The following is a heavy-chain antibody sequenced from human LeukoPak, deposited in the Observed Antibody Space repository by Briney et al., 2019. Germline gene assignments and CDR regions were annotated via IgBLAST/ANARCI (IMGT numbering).Heavy chain of an antibody. Sequence: PSETLSLTCTVSGGSISSGGYYWGWIRQPPGKGLEWIGSISYSGSTYLNPPLQSRVTISVDSSKNQFYLRLSSVTAADTAVYYCARHDYGDYGGRYWGQGTLVTVSS. J-gene: IGHJ4*02. D-gene: IGHD4-17*01. CDR2: ISYSGST. CDR3: ARHDYGDYGGRY. V-gene: IGHV4-39*01. CDR1: GGSISSGGYY.